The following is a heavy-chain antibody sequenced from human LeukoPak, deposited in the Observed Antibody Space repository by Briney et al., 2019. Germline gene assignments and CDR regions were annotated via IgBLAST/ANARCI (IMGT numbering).Heavy chain of an antibody. CDR2: IKQDGGDI. CDR3: AREWN. V-gene: IGHV3-7*01. Sequence: GGSLRLSCAASGFTFRSDWMCWVRQAPGKGPEWVASIKQDGGDIYYVESVKGRFTISRDNARNSLYLQMNSLRVEDTAVYYCAREWNWGQGSLVTVSS. J-gene: IGHJ4*02. CDR1: GFTFRSDW.